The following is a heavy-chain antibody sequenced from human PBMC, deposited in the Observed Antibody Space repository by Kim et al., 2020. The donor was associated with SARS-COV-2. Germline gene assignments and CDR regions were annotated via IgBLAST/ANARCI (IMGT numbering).Heavy chain of an antibody. CDR3: AKDGGGSGRLFGDY. V-gene: IGHV3-30*02. D-gene: IGHD6-19*01. J-gene: IGHJ4*02. Sequence: ADSVKGRFTITRDNSKNTLYLQMNSLRAEDTAVYYCAKDGGGSGRLFGDYWGQGTLVTVSS.